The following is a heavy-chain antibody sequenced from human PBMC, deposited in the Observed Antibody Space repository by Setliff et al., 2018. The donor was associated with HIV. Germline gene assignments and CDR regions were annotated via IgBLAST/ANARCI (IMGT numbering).Heavy chain of an antibody. D-gene: IGHD6-19*01. Sequence: TLSLTCTVSGGSISSYYWSWIRQPAGKGLEWIGHIYTSGSTNYNPSLKSRVTISVDTSTNQFSLKLSSVTAADTAVYYCARGRRSSGWYVYHWGQGTLVTVSS. CDR2: IYTSGST. CDR1: GGSISSYY. V-gene: IGHV4-4*07. J-gene: IGHJ4*02. CDR3: ARGRRSSGWYVYH.